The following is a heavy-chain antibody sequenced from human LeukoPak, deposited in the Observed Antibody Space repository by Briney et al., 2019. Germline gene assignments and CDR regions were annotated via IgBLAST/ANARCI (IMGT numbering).Heavy chain of an antibody. CDR3: ATALKYCSSTSRYVRGVY. V-gene: IGHV1-24*01. Sequence: GASVKVSCKVSGYTLTELSMHWVRQAPGKGLEWMGGFDPEDGETIYAQKFQGRVTMTEDTSTDTAYMELSSLRSEDTAVYYCATALKYCSSTSRYVRGVYWGQGTLVTVSS. J-gene: IGHJ4*02. CDR2: FDPEDGET. D-gene: IGHD2-2*01. CDR1: GYTLTELS.